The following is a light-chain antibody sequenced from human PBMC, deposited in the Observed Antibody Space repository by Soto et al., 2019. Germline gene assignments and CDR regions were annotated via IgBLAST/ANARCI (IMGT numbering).Light chain of an antibody. J-gene: IGLJ2*01. Sequence: QSVLTQPPSASGTPGQRITISCSGSRSNIGTNYVYWYQQLPGTAPKLLIYSNNQRPSGVPDRFSGSKSGTSASLAISGLRSEDEADYYCAAWDDRLSGHVVFGGGTQLTVL. CDR2: SNN. V-gene: IGLV1-47*01. CDR1: RSNIGTNY. CDR3: AAWDDRLSGHVV.